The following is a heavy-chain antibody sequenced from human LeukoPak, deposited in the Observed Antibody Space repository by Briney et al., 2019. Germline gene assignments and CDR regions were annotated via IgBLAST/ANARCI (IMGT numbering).Heavy chain of an antibody. CDR3: ARDEDYGISVNVDY. Sequence: GASVKVSCKASGYTFTGYYMHWVRQAPGQGPEWMGWISTYNGNTKYAQKLQGRVTMTTDTSTSTAYMELRSLRSDDTAVYYCARDEDYGISVNVDYWGQGTLVTVSS. D-gene: IGHD4-17*01. CDR1: GYTFTGYY. J-gene: IGHJ4*02. CDR2: ISTYNGNT. V-gene: IGHV1-18*04.